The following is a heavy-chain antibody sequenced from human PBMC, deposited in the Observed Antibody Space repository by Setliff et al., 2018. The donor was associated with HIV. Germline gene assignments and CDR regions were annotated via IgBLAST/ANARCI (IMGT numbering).Heavy chain of an antibody. D-gene: IGHD1-1*01. CDR3: TKEGRGDPGLATTRLDY. J-gene: IGHJ4*02. CDR1: GDSLSTSSYL. V-gene: IGHV4-39*01. Sequence: KPSETLSLTCSVSGDSLSTSSYLWGWVRQSPGKGLEWIGNIYYTGLTYYSPSLKSRVTISIDTSKSQFSLNLTSVTDSDTAVYYCTKEGRGDPGLATTRLDYWGQGKLVTVSS. CDR2: IYYTGLT.